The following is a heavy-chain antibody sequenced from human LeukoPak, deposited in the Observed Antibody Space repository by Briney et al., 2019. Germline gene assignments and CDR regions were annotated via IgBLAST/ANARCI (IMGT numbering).Heavy chain of an antibody. D-gene: IGHD6-25*01. CDR1: GYTFINYS. V-gene: IGHV1-18*01. CDR3: AREARSGSDVTSDALDI. CDR2: ISGYNGNT. J-gene: IGHJ3*02. Sequence: GASVKVSCKASGYTFINYSINWVRQAPGQGLEWMGWISGYNGNTVYAQTLQGRVTLTTDTATSTAYLELRSLRSDDTAQYYCAREARSGSDVTSDALDIWGQGTMVAVSS.